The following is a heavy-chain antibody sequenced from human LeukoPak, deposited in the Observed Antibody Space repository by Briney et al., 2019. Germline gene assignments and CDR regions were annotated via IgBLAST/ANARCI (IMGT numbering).Heavy chain of an antibody. CDR2: IYYSGST. V-gene: IGHV4-39*07. CDR1: GGSISSSSYY. Sequence: SETLSLTCTVSGGSISSSSYYWGWIRQPPGKGLEWIGSIYYSGSTYYNPSLKSRVTISVDTSRNQFSLKLSSVTAADTAVYYCARDSSFTMIVVADNWFDPWGQGTLVTVSS. J-gene: IGHJ5*02. D-gene: IGHD3-22*01. CDR3: ARDSSFTMIVVADNWFDP.